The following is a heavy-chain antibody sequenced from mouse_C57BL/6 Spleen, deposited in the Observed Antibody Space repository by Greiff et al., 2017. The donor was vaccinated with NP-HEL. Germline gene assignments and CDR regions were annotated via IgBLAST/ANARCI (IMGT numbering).Heavy chain of an antibody. J-gene: IGHJ2*01. D-gene: IGHD2-5*01. CDR2: INPSTGGT. CDR1: GYSFTGYY. CDR3: ARSDYSKSLGY. V-gene: IGHV1-42*01. Sequence: EVQLQQSGPELVKPGASVKISCKASGYSFTGYYMNWVKQSPEKSLEWIGEINPSTGGTTYNQKFKAKATLTVDKSSSTAYMQLKSLTSEDSAVYYCARSDYSKSLGYWGQGTTLTVSS.